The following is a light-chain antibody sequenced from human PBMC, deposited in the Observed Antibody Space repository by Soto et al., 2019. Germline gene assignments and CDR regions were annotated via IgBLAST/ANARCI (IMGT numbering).Light chain of an antibody. CDR3: QSYDSSLSVV. Sequence: QSVLTQRPSVSGAPGQRVTISCTGSSSNIGAGYDVHWYKQLPGTAPKLLIYGNSNRPSGVPDRFSGSKSGTSASLAITGLQAEDEADYYCQSYDSSLSVVFGAGTKLTVL. J-gene: IGLJ2*01. V-gene: IGLV1-40*01. CDR1: SSNIGAGYD. CDR2: GNS.